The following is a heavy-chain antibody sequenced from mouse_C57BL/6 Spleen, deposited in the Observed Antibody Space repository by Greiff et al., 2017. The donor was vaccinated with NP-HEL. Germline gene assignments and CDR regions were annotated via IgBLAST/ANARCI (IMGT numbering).Heavy chain of an antibody. Sequence: VQLQQPGAELVRPGTSVKLSCKASGYTFTSYWMHWVKQRPGQGLEWIGVIDPSDSYTNYNQKFKGKSTLTVDKSSSTAYMQLSSLTSEDSAVYYCARRGIMVTLDYWGQGTTLTVSS. J-gene: IGHJ2*01. D-gene: IGHD2-2*01. CDR3: ARRGIMVTLDY. V-gene: IGHV1-59*01. CDR2: IDPSDSYT. CDR1: GYTFTSYW.